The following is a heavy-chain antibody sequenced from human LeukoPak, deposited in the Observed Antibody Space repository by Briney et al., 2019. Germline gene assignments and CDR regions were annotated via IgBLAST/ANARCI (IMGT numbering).Heavy chain of an antibody. Sequence: GGSLRLSCAASGFTVSSNYMSWVRQAPGKGLEGVSVIYSVGSTYYADSVKGRFTISRDNSKNTLYLQMNSLRAEDTAVYYCARGVRMSYYYDSSGPKGAAFDIWGQGTMVAVSS. J-gene: IGHJ3*02. CDR3: ARGVRMSYYYDSSGPKGAAFDI. V-gene: IGHV3-53*01. CDR1: GFTVSSNY. D-gene: IGHD3-22*01. CDR2: IYSVGST.